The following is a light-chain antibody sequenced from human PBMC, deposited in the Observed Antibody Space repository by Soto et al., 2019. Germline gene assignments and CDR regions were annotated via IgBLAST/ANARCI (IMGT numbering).Light chain of an antibody. CDR2: GAS. J-gene: IGKJ2*01. Sequence: IPMNQSPSSLSASVEDSVTVTCRASQSINIYLNWYQQKPGKAPTLLIYGASSLQSGVPSRFTGGGSRTDLTLTISSLQPEDFATYYGQQSYSSPYTFGQGTKLEIK. CDR1: QSINIY. CDR3: QQSYSSPYT. V-gene: IGKV1-39*01.